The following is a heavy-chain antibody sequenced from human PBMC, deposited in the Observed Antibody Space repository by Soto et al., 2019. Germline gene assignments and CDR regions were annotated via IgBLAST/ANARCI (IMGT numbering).Heavy chain of an antibody. V-gene: IGHV3-53*02. Sequence: EVQLVETGGGLIQPGGSMRLSCAASGFTVSSNYMSWVRKAPGKGLEWVSVIYSGGSTYYADSVKGRFTISRDNSKNTLYLQMNSLRAEYTAVYYCARDGQQWLGMDVWGQGTTVTVSS. D-gene: IGHD6-19*01. J-gene: IGHJ6*02. CDR3: ARDGQQWLGMDV. CDR2: IYSGGST. CDR1: GFTVSSNY.